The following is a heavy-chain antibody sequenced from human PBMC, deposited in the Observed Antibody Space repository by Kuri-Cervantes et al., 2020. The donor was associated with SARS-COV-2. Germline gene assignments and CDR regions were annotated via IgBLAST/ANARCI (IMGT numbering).Heavy chain of an antibody. CDR3: ARDGPRGFYYDSSGYSDWFDP. CDR1: GFTFSSYS. CDR2: ISGSSSYI. Sequence: GESLKISCAASGFTFSSYSMNWVRQAPGKGLEWVSSISGSSSYIYYADSVKGRFTISRDNAKNSLYLQMNGLRAEDTAVYYCARDGPRGFYYDSSGYSDWFDPWGQGTLVTVSS. V-gene: IGHV3-21*01. D-gene: IGHD3-22*01. J-gene: IGHJ5*02.